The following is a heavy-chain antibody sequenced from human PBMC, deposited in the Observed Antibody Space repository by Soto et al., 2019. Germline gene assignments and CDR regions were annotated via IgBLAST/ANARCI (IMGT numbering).Heavy chain of an antibody. J-gene: IGHJ3*02. CDR2: ISAYNGNT. V-gene: IGHV1-18*04. D-gene: IGHD3-16*01. Sequence: ASVKVSCKASGYTFTSYGISWVRQAPGQGXEWMGWISAYNGNTNYAQKLQGRVTMTTDTSTSTAYMELRSLRSDDTAVYYCARDLPGVYVWVLQTSDPFDIWGQGTMVTVSS. CDR1: GYTFTSYG. CDR3: ARDLPGVYVWVLQTSDPFDI.